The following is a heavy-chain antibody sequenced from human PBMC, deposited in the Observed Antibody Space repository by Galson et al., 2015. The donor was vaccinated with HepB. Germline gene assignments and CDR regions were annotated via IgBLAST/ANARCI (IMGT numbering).Heavy chain of an antibody. CDR3: AKGYDSTGYYSFDY. J-gene: IGHJ4*02. V-gene: IGHV3-30*18. Sequence: SLRLSCAASGFTFSHYGMHWVRQAPGKGLEWVTVVSHDGNLDHYAESVKGRFTISRDNSRNTLYLQMNSLRAEDTAVYFCAKGYDSTGYYSFDYWGQGTLVTVSA. D-gene: IGHD3-9*01. CDR2: VSHDGNLD. CDR1: GFTFSHYG.